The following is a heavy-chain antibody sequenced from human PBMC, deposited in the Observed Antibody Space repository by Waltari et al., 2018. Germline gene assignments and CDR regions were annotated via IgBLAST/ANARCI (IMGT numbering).Heavy chain of an antibody. J-gene: IGHJ4*02. CDR1: GSTFRHYW. Sequence: EEQLVESGGGLVKPGGSLGLSCEGSGSTFRHYWMSWVRQAPGKGLEWVANIRRDGSQANYVDSVKGRFTISRDNAKKSLYLQMNSLRAEDTGVYYCARESTASNEGVWGQGTLVTVSS. CDR3: ARESTASNEGV. CDR2: IRRDGSQA. V-gene: IGHV3-7*01. D-gene: IGHD4-17*01.